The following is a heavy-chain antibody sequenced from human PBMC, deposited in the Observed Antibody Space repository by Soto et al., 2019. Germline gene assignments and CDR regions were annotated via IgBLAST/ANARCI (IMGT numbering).Heavy chain of an antibody. CDR1: GFSLTTGKMG. D-gene: IGHD3-9*01. J-gene: IGHJ6*02. CDR3: ARMKVDSYQFYYAMDV. CDR2: IFSDNER. V-gene: IGHV2-26*01. Sequence: SGPTLVNPTETLTLTCTVSGFSLTTGKMGVSWIRQPPGKALEWLAHIFSDNERSYSTSLQGRLTISKDTSGSQVVLSMTNVDPVDTATYYCARMKVDSYQFYYAMDVWGQGTTVTVSS.